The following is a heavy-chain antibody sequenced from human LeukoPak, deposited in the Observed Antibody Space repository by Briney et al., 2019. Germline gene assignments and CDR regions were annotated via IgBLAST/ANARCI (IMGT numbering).Heavy chain of an antibody. Sequence: ASVKVSCKASGYMFTAYQMHWVRQAPGQGLEWMGWVNPNSGDTKYAQGYQDRVTLTGDTFINTAYMELSRLRSDDTAVYFCARLSMVAVVIENAFDLWGQGTMVIVSS. CDR1: GYMFTAYQ. D-gene: IGHD3-22*01. V-gene: IGHV1-2*02. CDR2: VNPNSGDT. CDR3: ARLSMVAVVIENAFDL. J-gene: IGHJ3*01.